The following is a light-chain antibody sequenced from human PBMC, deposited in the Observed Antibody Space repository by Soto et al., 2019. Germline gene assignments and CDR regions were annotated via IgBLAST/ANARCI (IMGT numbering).Light chain of an antibody. CDR3: QQRSNWPLT. J-gene: IGKJ4*01. CDR1: QSVSSY. CDR2: DAS. Sequence: SFLSQSPDTLSLSPGERATLSCRASQSVSSYLAWYQQKPGQAPRLLIYDASNRATGIPARFSGSGSGTDFTLTISSLEPEDFAVYYCQQRSNWPLTFGGGTKVDIK. V-gene: IGKV3-11*01.